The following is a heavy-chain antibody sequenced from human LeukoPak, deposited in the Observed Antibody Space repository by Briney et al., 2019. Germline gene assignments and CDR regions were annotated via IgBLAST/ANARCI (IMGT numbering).Heavy chain of an antibody. Sequence: GESLKISCKGSGYKFTTYWISWVRQMPGKGLEWMGRIDPTDSYTNYSPSFEGHVTISADKSISTAYLQWGSLKASDAAMYYCAITMVWGQGTVVTVSS. CDR3: AITMV. V-gene: IGHV5-10-1*01. CDR2: IDPTDSYT. D-gene: IGHD3-10*01. CDR1: GYKFTTYW. J-gene: IGHJ4*02.